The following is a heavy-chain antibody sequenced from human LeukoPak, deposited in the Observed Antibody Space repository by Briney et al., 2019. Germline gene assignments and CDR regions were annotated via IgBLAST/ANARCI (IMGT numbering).Heavy chain of an antibody. V-gene: IGHV3-9*01. CDR1: GFFFDDYG. J-gene: IGHJ3*02. CDR3: ARDYSGNSFRDAFDM. CDR2: ISWQSRTR. Sequence: PGGSLRLSCVASGFFFDDYGMHWVRQVPGKGLEWVSGISWQSRTRKYADSVRGRFTISRDNAKNSLYLQMNSLRAEDTAVYYCARDYSGNSFRDAFDMWGQGTMVTVSS. D-gene: IGHD1-26*01.